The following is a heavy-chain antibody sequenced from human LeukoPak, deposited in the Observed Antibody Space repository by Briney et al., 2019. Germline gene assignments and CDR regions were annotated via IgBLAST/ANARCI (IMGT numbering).Heavy chain of an antibody. Sequence: ASVKVSCKASGYTFTDYYMHWVRQAPGQGLECMGWINPNSGGTNYAQKFQGWVTMTRDTSISTAYMELSRLTSDDTAVYYCARGLRITMVRGVIILGYWGQGTLVTVSS. CDR1: GYTFTDYY. CDR3: ARGLRITMVRGVIILGY. V-gene: IGHV1-2*04. D-gene: IGHD3-10*01. CDR2: INPNSGGT. J-gene: IGHJ4*02.